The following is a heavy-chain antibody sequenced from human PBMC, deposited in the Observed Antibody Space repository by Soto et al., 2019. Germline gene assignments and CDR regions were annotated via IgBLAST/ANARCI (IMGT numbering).Heavy chain of an antibody. D-gene: IGHD4-17*01. CDR1: GYTFTSYG. V-gene: IGHV1-18*01. J-gene: IGHJ5*02. CDR3: ARDTPSNDYGDYGGEVAVNWFDP. Sequence: GASVKVSCKASGYTFTSYGISWVRQAPGQGLEWMGWISAYNGNTNYAQKLQGRVTMTTDTSTSTAYMELRSLRSDDTAVYYCARDTPSNDYGDYGGEVAVNWFDPWGQGTLVTVS. CDR2: ISAYNGNT.